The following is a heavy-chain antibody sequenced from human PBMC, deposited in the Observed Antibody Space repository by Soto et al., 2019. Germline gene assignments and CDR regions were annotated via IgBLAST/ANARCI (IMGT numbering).Heavy chain of an antibody. CDR2: IRSKANSYAT. D-gene: IGHD3-22*01. CDR3: TRRYYYDSSGSWIDY. Sequence: GGSLTLSCAASGVTFCGSAMHWVRQASGKGLEWVGRIRSKANSYATAYSASVKGRFTISRDDSKNTAYLQMNSRKTEDTAVYYCTRRYYYDSSGSWIDYWGQGTLVTVSS. J-gene: IGHJ4*02. CDR1: GVTFCGSA. V-gene: IGHV3-73*01.